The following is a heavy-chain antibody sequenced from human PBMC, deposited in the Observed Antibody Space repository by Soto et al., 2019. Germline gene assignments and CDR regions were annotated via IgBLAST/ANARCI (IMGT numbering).Heavy chain of an antibody. J-gene: IGHJ5*02. CDR1: GFTFSNAW. V-gene: IGHV3-15*07. CDR3: TKDINGWELLTP. Sequence: EVQLVESGGGLVKPGGSLRLSCAASGFTFSNAWMNWVRQAPGKGLEWVGRIKSKTDGGTTDYAAPVKGRFTISRDDSKNTLYLQMNSLKTEDTAVYYCTKDINGWELLTPWGQGTLVTVSS. CDR2: IKSKTDGGTT. D-gene: IGHD1-26*01.